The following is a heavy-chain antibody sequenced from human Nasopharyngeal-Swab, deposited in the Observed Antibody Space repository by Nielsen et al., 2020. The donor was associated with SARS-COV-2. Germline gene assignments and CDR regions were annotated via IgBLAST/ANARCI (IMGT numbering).Heavy chain of an antibody. J-gene: IGHJ4*02. D-gene: IGHD3-9*01. CDR2: IHSSGST. V-gene: IGHV4-39*07. Sequence: SETLSLTCTVSGGSISSSSYYWGWIRQPPGKGLEWIGSIHSSGSTKYNPSLKSRVTIPVDTSKNQFSLKLSSVTAADTAVYYCAREYYDILTGYSRFEYWGQGTLVTVSS. CDR3: AREYYDILTGYSRFEY. CDR1: GGSISSSSYY.